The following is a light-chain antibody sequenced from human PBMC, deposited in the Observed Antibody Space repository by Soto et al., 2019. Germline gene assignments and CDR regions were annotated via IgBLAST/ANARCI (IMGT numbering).Light chain of an antibody. CDR1: QSVSSN. CDR3: QRYNNWPHT. Sequence: EIVMTQSPATLSVSPGERATLSCRASQSVSSNLAWYQRKPGQAPRLLIYGASTRATGIPARFSGSGSGTEFTLTISSLQSEDFAVYYCQRYNNWPHTFGQGTKLEIK. J-gene: IGKJ2*01. V-gene: IGKV3-15*01. CDR2: GAS.